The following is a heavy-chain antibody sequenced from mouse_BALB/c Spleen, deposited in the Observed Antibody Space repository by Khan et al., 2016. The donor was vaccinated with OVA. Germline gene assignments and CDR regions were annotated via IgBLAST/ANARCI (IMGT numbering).Heavy chain of an antibody. Sequence: VQLKQSGPELMKPGASVKISCKASGYSFTTYYIHWVMQSHGTSLEWIGYIDPFSGGTTYNQKFKGKATLTVDKSSSTAYIHLTNLTAEDSAVYYGTRHGYVDWLSYWGQGTLVTVSA. CDR3: TRHGYVDWLSY. CDR1: GYSFTTYY. V-gene: IGHV1S135*01. D-gene: IGHD2-2*01. J-gene: IGHJ3*01. CDR2: IDPFSGGT.